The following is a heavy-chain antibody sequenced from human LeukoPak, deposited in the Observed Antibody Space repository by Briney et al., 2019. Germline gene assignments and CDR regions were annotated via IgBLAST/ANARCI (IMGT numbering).Heavy chain of an antibody. CDR2: IKGDGSSI. CDR1: AFTFSSYW. V-gene: IGHV3-74*01. Sequence: PGGSLRLSCAASAFTFSSYWMHWVRQAPGKGLEWVSRIKGDGSSINYADSVEGRFTISRDNAKNTVYLQMNSLRAEDTALYYCAKDRSVDNSGYYYDYWGQGTLVTVSS. CDR3: AKDRSVDNSGYYYDY. D-gene: IGHD3-22*01. J-gene: IGHJ4*02.